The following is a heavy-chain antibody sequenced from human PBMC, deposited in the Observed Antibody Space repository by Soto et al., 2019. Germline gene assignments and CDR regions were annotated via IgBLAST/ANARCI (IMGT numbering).Heavy chain of an antibody. J-gene: IGHJ5*02. D-gene: IGHD3-22*01. CDR1: GFTFSNAW. V-gene: IGHV3-15*01. CDR3: TTDRRLYYYDTSGTDWFDP. CDR2: IKSKTDGRTT. Sequence: LSCAASGFTFSNAWMSWVRQAPGKGLEWVRGIKSKTDGRTTDYAATVKDRFPISRDESKNTLYLQMNSLITEDTAVYYCTTDRRLYYYDTSGTDWFDPWGQGTLVTVSS.